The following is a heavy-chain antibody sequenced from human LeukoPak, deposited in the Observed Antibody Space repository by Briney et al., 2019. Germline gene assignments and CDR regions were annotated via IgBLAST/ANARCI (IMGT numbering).Heavy chain of an antibody. CDR3: AREAYCGGDCYSGFDY. J-gene: IGHJ4*02. CDR1: GGSFSGYY. Sequence: PSETLSLTCAVYGGSFSGYYWSWIRQPPGKGLEWIGEIKHSGSTNYNPSLKSRVSISVDTSKNQFSLKLNSVTAADTAVYYCAREAYCGGDCYSGFDYWGQGTLVTVSS. CDR2: IKHSGST. D-gene: IGHD2-21*02. V-gene: IGHV4-34*01.